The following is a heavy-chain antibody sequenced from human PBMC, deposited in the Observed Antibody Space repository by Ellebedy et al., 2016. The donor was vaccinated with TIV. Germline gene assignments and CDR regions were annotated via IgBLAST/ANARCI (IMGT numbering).Heavy chain of an antibody. CDR3: ARRSTDFAFDS. J-gene: IGHJ4*02. CDR1: GFTFSNSA. CDR2: ISANGGTT. Sequence: GESLKISCAASGFTFSNSAMSWVRQAPGKGLEWVSIISANGGTTYYADSVKGRFTISRDNSKNTLFLQMSSLRAEDTAVYFCARRSTDFAFDSWGQGTLVTVSS. V-gene: IGHV3-23*01. D-gene: IGHD3/OR15-3a*01.